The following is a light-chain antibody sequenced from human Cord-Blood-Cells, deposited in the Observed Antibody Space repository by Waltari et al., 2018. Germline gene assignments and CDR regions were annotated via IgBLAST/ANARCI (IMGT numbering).Light chain of an antibody. CDR2: WAS. J-gene: IGKJ2*01. CDR1: LSVLYSSNNKNY. CDR3: QQYYSTPYT. V-gene: IGKV4-1*01. Sequence: DIVMTQSPDSLAVSLGERATINCKSSLSVLYSSNNKNYLAWYQQKPGQPPKLLIYWASTRESRVPDRFSGSGSGTDFTLTISSLQAEDVAVYYCQQYYSTPYTFGQGTKLEIK.